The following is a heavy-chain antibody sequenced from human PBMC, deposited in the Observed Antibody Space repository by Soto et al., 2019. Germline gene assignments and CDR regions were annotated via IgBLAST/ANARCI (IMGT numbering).Heavy chain of an antibody. CDR2: IIPIFGTA. V-gene: IGHV1-69*13. CDR3: ARGWDHFDSSGLRSWFDP. J-gene: IGHJ5*02. Sequence: SVKVSCKASGGTFSDLGINWVRQVPGQGLEWMGGIIPIFGTANYAQKFQGRVTIIADESTSTAFMELSSLKSEDTAVYYCARGWDHFDSSGLRSWFDPWGQGTLITVSS. D-gene: IGHD3-22*01. CDR1: GGTFSDLG.